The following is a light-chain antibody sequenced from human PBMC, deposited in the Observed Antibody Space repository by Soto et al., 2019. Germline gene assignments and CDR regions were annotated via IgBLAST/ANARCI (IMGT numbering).Light chain of an antibody. Sequence: DIVLTQSPDSLAVSLGERATINCKSSQSVLNRSNNKNYLGWYQQKPGQPPKLHISWASRRESGFPDRFSGSVSGTDFTLTISSLQAEDVAVYFCQQYYVTPRFGQGTKVEIK. V-gene: IGKV4-1*01. J-gene: IGKJ1*01. CDR1: QSVLNRSNNKNY. CDR2: WAS. CDR3: QQYYVTPR.